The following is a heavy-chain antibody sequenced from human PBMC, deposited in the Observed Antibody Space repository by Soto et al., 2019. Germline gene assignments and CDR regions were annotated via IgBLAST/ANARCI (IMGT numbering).Heavy chain of an antibody. CDR1: GGSISRGGYY. V-gene: IGHV4-31*03. D-gene: IGHD3-22*01. CDR3: ARAVDWKYYYDSSGYLPLYYYGMGV. J-gene: IGHJ6*02. CDR2: IYYSGST. Sequence: SETLSLTCTVSGGSISRGGYYWSGIRQHPGKGLEWIGYIYYSGSTYYNPSLKSRVTISVDTSKNQFSLKLSSVTAADTAVYYCARAVDWKYYYDSSGYLPLYYYGMGVWGQGITVTVSS.